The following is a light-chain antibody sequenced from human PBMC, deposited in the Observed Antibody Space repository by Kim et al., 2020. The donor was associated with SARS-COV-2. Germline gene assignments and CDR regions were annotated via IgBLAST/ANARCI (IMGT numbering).Light chain of an antibody. Sequence: VSPGQTASITCSGDKLGDKYACWYQQKTGQSPVLVIYQDSKRPSGIPERFSGSNSGNTATLTISGTQAMDEADYYCQAWDSSTAVFGTGTKVTVL. CDR2: QDS. CDR1: KLGDKY. CDR3: QAWDSSTAV. V-gene: IGLV3-1*01. J-gene: IGLJ1*01.